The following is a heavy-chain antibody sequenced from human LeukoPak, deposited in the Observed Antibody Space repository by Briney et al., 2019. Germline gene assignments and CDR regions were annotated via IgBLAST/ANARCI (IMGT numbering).Heavy chain of an antibody. CDR1: EFTFSDYY. V-gene: IGHV3-11*04. CDR2: ISSTSSTK. J-gene: IGHJ4*02. D-gene: IGHD3-10*01. CDR3: ARCGDGLPCDFDY. Sequence: GGSLRLSCAASEFTFSDYYMSWIRQAPGKGLAWVSYISSTSSTKYYADSVKGRLTISRDNAKSSLYLQMNSLRAEDTAVYYCARCGDGLPCDFDYWGQGTLVTVSS.